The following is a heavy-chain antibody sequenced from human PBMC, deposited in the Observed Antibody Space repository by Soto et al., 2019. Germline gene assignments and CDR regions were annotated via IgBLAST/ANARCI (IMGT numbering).Heavy chain of an antibody. CDR2: IYPGDSDT. V-gene: IGHV5-51*01. D-gene: IGHD3-3*01. J-gene: IGHJ5*02. Sequence: GESLKISCKGSGYSFTSYWIGWVRQMPGKGLEWMGIIYPGDSDTRYSPSFQGQVTISADKSISTAYLQWSSLKASDTAMYYCARNAYYDFWSGDINLNWFDPWGQGTLVTVSS. CDR1: GYSFTSYW. CDR3: ARNAYYDFWSGDINLNWFDP.